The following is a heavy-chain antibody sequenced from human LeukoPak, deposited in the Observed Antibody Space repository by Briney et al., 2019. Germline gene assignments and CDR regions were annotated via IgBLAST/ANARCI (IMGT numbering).Heavy chain of an antibody. CDR2: IWFDGKNE. Sequence: GGSLRLSCAASGFTFSSYAMSWVRQAPGKGLEWVADIWFDGKNEHFADSVKGRFTISRDNSKNTMYLQINSLRAEDTAVYYCARRNAMDVWGQGTTVIVFS. CDR3: ARRNAMDV. J-gene: IGHJ6*02. CDR1: GFTFSSYA. V-gene: IGHV3-33*08.